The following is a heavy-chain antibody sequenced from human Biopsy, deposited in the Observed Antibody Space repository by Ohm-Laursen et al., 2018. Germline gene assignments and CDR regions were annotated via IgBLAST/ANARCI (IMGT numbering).Heavy chain of an antibody. J-gene: IGHJ4*02. Sequence: SLRLSCAASGFTFSNAWMSWVRQGPGKGMERVGRIKSKTEGETADYAAPVTGRFAMSRDDSKNTLYIQMNSLKTEDTAVYYCQSGYVAFSGWGQGTLVTVSS. D-gene: IGHD2/OR15-2a*01. V-gene: IGHV3-15*01. CDR2: IKSKTEGETA. CDR3: QSGYVAFSG. CDR1: GFTFSNAW.